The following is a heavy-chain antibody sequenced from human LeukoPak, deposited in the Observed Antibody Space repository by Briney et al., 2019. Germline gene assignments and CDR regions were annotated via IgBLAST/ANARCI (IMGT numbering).Heavy chain of an antibody. V-gene: IGHV3-74*01. CDR1: GFTFSSYW. J-gene: IGHJ3*02. CDR3: ARGGTLHGFDI. Sequence: GGSLRLSCVASGFTFSSYWMHWVRHAPGTGLVWVSRVNSDGSGTIYLDSVKGRFTLSRDNAKNTLYLQMNSLRADDTAVYYCARGGTLHGFDIWGQGTMVTVSS. D-gene: IGHD3-16*01. CDR2: VNSDGSGT.